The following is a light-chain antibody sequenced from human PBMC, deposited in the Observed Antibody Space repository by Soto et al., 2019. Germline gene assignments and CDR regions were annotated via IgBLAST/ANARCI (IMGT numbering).Light chain of an antibody. CDR3: CSRASSITYV. CDR2: EVS. CDR1: SSDIGGYNY. Sequence: QSVLTQPASVYGSPGQSITISCTGTSSDIGGYNYVSWYQQHPGEAPKLMIYEVSNRPSGVSNRFSGSKSGSTASLTISGLQADDEADYYCCSRASSITYVFGSGTKLTVL. V-gene: IGLV2-14*01. J-gene: IGLJ1*01.